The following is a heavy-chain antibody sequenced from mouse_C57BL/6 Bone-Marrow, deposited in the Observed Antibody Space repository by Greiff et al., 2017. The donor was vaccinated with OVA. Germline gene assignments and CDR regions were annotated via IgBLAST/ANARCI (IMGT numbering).Heavy chain of an antibody. CDR2: SRNKANDYTT. J-gene: IGHJ3*01. Sequence: EVKLVESGGGLVQSGRSLRLSCATSGFTFSDFYMEWVRQAPGQGLEWIAASRNKANDYTTEYSASVKGRFIVSRDTSQSILYLQMNALRAEDTAIYYCARDALRDYPFAYWGQGTLVTVSA. V-gene: IGHV7-1*01. D-gene: IGHD2-4*01. CDR3: ARDALRDYPFAY. CDR1: GFTFSDFY.